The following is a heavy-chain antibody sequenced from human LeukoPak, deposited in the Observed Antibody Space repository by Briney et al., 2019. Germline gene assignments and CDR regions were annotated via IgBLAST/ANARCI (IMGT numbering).Heavy chain of an antibody. CDR2: INHSGST. D-gene: IGHD2-2*01. V-gene: IGHV4-34*01. Sequence: SETLSLTRALYGVSFSVYYWCWIRAPPGKGREWIGEINHSGSTQYTPPLKSRVTIYEDTPKNHFSLKLSSVTAAHRAGYFCARAIVVRAAMPYYYYGMDVWGQRTTVTVSS. CDR1: GVSFSVYY. J-gene: IGHJ6*02. CDR3: ARAIVVRAAMPYYYYGMDV.